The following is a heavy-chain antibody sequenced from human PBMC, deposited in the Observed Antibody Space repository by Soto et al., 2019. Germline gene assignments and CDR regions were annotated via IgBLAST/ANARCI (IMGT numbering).Heavy chain of an antibody. CDR3: TTHDYTATEAVRFDY. J-gene: IGHJ4*01. CDR1: GVTFGNAW. Sequence: NPGGCLRLSCASAGVTFGNAWINGFRQPPGKELEWVGRIKSKTDGGTTDFAAPVKGRFAISRDDSKDMVYLQMNSLKTEDTGIYYCTTHDYTATEAVRFDYWGHGTLVTVSS. D-gene: IGHD5-18*01. V-gene: IGHV3-15*07. CDR2: IKSKTDGGTT.